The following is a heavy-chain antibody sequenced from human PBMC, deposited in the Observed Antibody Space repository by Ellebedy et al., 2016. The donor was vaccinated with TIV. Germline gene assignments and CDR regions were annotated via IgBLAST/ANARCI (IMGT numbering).Heavy chain of an antibody. CDR2: IIPIFGTA. CDR3: ARDFLRAPDGSESYNNWFDP. Sequence: SVKVSXKASGGTFSSYTISWVRQAPGQGLEWMGGIIPIFGTANYAQKFQDRVTITADESTRTAYMELSSLRSEDTAMYYCARDFLRAPDGSESYNNWFDPWGQGTLVTVSS. CDR1: GGTFSSYT. V-gene: IGHV1-69*13. D-gene: IGHD3-10*01. J-gene: IGHJ5*02.